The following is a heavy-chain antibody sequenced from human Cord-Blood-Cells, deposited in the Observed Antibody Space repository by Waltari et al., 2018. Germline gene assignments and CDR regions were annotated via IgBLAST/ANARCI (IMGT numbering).Heavy chain of an antibody. J-gene: IGHJ3*02. CDR2: ISSSGSTI. D-gene: IGHD1-1*01. CDR3: AREDDYDAFDI. Sequence: EVQLVESGGGLVQPGGSLRLSCAASGFTLSSDEIKWVRQAPGKGLEWVSYISSSGSTIYYADSVKGRFTISRDNAKNSLYLQMNSLRAEDTAVYYCAREDDYDAFDIWGQGTMVTVSS. V-gene: IGHV3-48*03. CDR1: GFTLSSDE.